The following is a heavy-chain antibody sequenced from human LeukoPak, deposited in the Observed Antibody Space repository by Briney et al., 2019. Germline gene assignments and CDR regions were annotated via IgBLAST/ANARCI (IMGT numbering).Heavy chain of an antibody. CDR2: IYYSGST. J-gene: IGHJ3*02. Sequence: PSETLSLTCTVSGGSISSYYWSWIRQPPGKGLEWIGYIYYSGSTNYNPSLKSRVTMSVDTSKNQFSLKLSSVTAADTAVYYCARDGTGNDAFDIWGQGTMVTVSS. V-gene: IGHV4-59*12. D-gene: IGHD6-13*01. CDR3: ARDGTGNDAFDI. CDR1: GGSISSYY.